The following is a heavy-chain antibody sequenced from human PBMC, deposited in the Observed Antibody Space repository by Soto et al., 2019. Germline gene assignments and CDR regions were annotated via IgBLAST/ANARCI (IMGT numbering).Heavy chain of an antibody. CDR3: ARDGYSYGTDY. J-gene: IGHJ4*02. D-gene: IGHD5-18*01. Sequence: LRLSCAASGFTFSSYSMNWVRQAPGKGLEWVSSISSSSSYIYYADSVKGRSTISRDNAKNSLYLQMNSLRAEDTAVYYCARDGYSYGTDYWGQGTLVTVSS. V-gene: IGHV3-21*01. CDR2: ISSSSSYI. CDR1: GFTFSSYS.